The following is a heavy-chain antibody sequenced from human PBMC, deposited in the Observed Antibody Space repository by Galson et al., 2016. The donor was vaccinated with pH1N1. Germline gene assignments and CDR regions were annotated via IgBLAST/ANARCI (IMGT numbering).Heavy chain of an antibody. D-gene: IGHD4-17*01. CDR1: GFSLSTSGVG. CDR2: IYWNDDK. CDR3: AHSLYGDYVGGFDP. J-gene: IGHJ5*02. Sequence: PALVKPTQTLTLTCTFSGFSLSTSGVGVGWIRQPPGKALEWLALIYWNDDKRYSPSLKSRLTITKETSKNQVVLTMTNMDPVDTATYYCAHSLYGDYVGGFDPWGQGTVVTVSS. V-gene: IGHV2-5*01.